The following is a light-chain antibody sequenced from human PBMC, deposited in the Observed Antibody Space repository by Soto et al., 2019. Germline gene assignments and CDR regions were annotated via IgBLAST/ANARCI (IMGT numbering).Light chain of an antibody. Sequence: DIVLTQSPDSLAVFLGERATITCKSSQSLFYSAYRTYYLAWYQDKPGQPPKMLISWASTRASGVPDRFSGSGSGTDFTLTISSLQAEDVAVYYCLQYYGGPPHTFGQGTKLEI. CDR1: QSLFYSAYRTYY. CDR2: WAS. J-gene: IGKJ2*01. V-gene: IGKV4-1*01. CDR3: LQYYGGPPHT.